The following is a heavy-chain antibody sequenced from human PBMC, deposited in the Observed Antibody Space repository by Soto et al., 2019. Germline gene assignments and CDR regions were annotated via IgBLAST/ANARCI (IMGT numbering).Heavy chain of an antibody. CDR3: ARGNYYDSSGYYLPFDY. Sequence: PSETLSLTCTVSGGSISSYYLSWIRQPPGKGLEWIGYIYYSGSTNYNPSLKSRVTISVDTSKNQFSLKLSSVTAADTAVYYCARGNYYDSSGYYLPFDYWGQGTLVTVSS. CDR1: GGSISSYY. J-gene: IGHJ4*02. V-gene: IGHV4-59*08. CDR2: IYYSGST. D-gene: IGHD3-22*01.